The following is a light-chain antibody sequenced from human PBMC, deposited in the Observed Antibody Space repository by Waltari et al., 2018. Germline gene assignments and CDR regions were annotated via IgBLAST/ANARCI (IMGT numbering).Light chain of an antibody. CDR2: DAS. CDR3: QQYENLPYT. J-gene: IGKJ2*01. CDR1: QDIINY. V-gene: IGKV1-33*01. Sequence: DIQMTPSPSSLSASIGDRVTITCQASQDIINYLNWYQQTPGKAPKLLIYDASNLATGVPARFSGGGSGTDFSLTITSLHPEDIGTYFCQQYENLPYTFGQGTKLEIK.